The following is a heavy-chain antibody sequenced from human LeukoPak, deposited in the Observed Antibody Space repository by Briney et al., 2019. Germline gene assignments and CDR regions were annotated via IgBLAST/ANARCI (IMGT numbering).Heavy chain of an antibody. CDR3: ARTRDGYNL. J-gene: IGHJ4*02. Sequence: GASVKVSCKASGYSFTSYEITWVGQAPGQGLEWMGWISTYNGNTNYAQKLQGRVTMTTDTSTSTGYMELRNLRSDDTAVYYCARTRDGYNLWGQGTLVTVSS. CDR1: GYSFTSYE. D-gene: IGHD5-24*01. CDR2: ISTYNGNT. V-gene: IGHV1-18*01.